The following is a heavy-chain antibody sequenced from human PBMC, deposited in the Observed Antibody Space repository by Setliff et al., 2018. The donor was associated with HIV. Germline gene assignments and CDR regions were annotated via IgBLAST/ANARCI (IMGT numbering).Heavy chain of an antibody. CDR2: INPTGGST. V-gene: IGHV1-46*01. Sequence: GASVKVSCKPSGYSFTNHYMHWVRQAPGQGLEWMGVINPTGGSTRNTQKFQGIVAMTRDTSTSTVYMELSSLRSEDTAVYYCASAGAWQRNALDIWGQGTMVTVS. CDR3: ASAGAWQRNALDI. CDR1: GYSFTNHY. J-gene: IGHJ3*02. D-gene: IGHD5-12*01.